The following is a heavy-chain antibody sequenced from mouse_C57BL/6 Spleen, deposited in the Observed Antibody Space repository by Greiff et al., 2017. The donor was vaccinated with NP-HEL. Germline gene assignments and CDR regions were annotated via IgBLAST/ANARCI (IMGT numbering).Heavy chain of an antibody. CDR2: ISSGGSYT. Sequence: EVQRVESGGDLVKPGGSLKLSCAASGFTFSSYGMSWVRQTPDKRLEWVATISSGGSYTYYPDSVKGRFTISRDNAKNTLYLQMSSLKSEDTAMYYCARQYGNYAMDYWGQGTSVTVSS. V-gene: IGHV5-6*01. D-gene: IGHD2-1*01. J-gene: IGHJ4*01. CDR3: ARQYGNYAMDY. CDR1: GFTFSSYG.